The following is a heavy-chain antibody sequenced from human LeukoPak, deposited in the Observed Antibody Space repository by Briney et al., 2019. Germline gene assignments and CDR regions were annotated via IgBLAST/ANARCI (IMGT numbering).Heavy chain of an antibody. D-gene: IGHD1-26*01. V-gene: IGHV4-59*01. CDR2: IYYSGST. CDR1: GGSISSYY. J-gene: IGHJ3*02. Sequence: SETLSLTCTVSGGSISSYYWSWIRQPPGKGLEWIGYIYYSGSTNYNPSLKSRVTISVDTSKNQFSLKLSSVTAADTAVYYCAREGRIVGATTDDAFDIWGQGTMVTVSS. CDR3: AREGRIVGATTDDAFDI.